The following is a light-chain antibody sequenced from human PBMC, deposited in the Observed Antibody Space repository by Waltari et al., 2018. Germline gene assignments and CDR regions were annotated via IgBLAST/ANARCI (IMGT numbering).Light chain of an antibody. CDR1: SREVGSYNY. Sequence: QSSLPPPTSVSGSPGQSIPLSCTGTSREVGSYNYVSWDQHYPVKVPQLLIYDVSDRPSCVSSRFSGSKSGNTASLTISGLQADDEADYYCNSYTGSSSWVFGGGTKLTVL. CDR3: NSYTGSSSWV. CDR2: DVS. J-gene: IGLJ3*02. V-gene: IGLV2-14*03.